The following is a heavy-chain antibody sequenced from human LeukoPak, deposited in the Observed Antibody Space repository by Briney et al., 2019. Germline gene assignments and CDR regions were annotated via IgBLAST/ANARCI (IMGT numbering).Heavy chain of an antibody. CDR3: ARGKTMVYCGGDCYRFDN. Sequence: ASVKVSCKASGYTFSGYYMHWVRQAPGQGLEWVGWINPNSGGTNYAQKFQGRVTMTRDTSISTAYMELSRLLSGDTAVYYCARGKTMVYCGGDCYRFDNWGQGTLVTVSS. CDR2: INPNSGGT. J-gene: IGHJ4*02. V-gene: IGHV1-2*02. CDR1: GYTFSGYY. D-gene: IGHD2-21*02.